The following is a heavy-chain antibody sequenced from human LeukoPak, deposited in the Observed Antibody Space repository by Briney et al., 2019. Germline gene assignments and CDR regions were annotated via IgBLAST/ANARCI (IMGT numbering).Heavy chain of an antibody. V-gene: IGHV4-34*01. J-gene: IGHJ4*02. D-gene: IGHD3-10*01. Sequence: KASETLSLTCAVYGESFSGYFWSWIRQPPGKGLEWIGEINHSGSTNYNPSLKSRVTISIDTSKNQFSLKLSSMTAADTAVYYCARYGSVFDDWGQGTLVTVSS. CDR3: ARYGSVFDD. CDR2: INHSGST. CDR1: GESFSGYF.